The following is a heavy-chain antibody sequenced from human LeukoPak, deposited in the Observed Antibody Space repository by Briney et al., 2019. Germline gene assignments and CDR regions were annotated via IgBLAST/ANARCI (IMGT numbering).Heavy chain of an antibody. Sequence: SVKVSCKASGGTFSNYAISWVRQAPGQGLEWMGGIIPIFGTANYAQKFQGRVTITADESTSTAYMDLSSLRSEDTAMYYCARAHAREQQLVRENYYYYYYMDVWGKGTTVTVSS. V-gene: IGHV1-69*13. CDR2: IIPIFGTA. D-gene: IGHD6-13*01. CDR3: ARAHAREQQLVRENYYYYYYMDV. J-gene: IGHJ6*03. CDR1: GGTFSNYA.